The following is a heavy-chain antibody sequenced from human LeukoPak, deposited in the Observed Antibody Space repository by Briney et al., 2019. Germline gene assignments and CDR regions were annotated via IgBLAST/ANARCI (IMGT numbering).Heavy chain of an antibody. D-gene: IGHD2-2*01. CDR2: ISWSGDRM. CDR1: GFTFEDHV. J-gene: IGHJ4*02. V-gene: IGHV3-9*01. Sequence: GGSLRLSCVASGFTFEDHVMHWVRQAPGKGLEWVSSISWSGDRMGYADAVKGRFTISRDNAKNSLLLQMNSLRVEDTALYYCAKDLGGSATTVWGQGTLVTVSS. CDR3: AKDLGGSATTV.